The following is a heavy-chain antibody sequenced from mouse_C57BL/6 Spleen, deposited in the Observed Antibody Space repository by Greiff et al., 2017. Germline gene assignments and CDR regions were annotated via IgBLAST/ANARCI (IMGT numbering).Heavy chain of an antibody. Sequence: QVQLQQSGAELVKPGASVKLSCKASGYTFTEYTIHWVKQRSGQGLEWIGWFYPGSGSIKYNEKFKDKATLTADKSSSTVYMELSRLTSEDSAVXCGARHEVGPPTWDWFAYWGQGTLVTVSA. CDR3: ARHEVGPPTWDWFAY. D-gene: IGHD4-1*01. J-gene: IGHJ3*01. V-gene: IGHV1-62-2*01. CDR1: GYTFTEYT. CDR2: FYPGSGSI.